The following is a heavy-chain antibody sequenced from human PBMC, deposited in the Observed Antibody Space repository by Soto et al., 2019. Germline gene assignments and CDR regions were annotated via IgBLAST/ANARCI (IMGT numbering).Heavy chain of an antibody. CDR1: GGSIISSSFH. CDR3: ARRERAAGTDWWFDP. CDR2: IYYSGST. V-gene: IGHV4-39*01. J-gene: IGHJ5*02. Sequence: PSETLSLTCTVSGGSIISSSFHWGWIRQPPGKGLEWIGSIYYSGSTYYSPSLKSRVTISVDTSKNQSSLKLSSVTAADTAVYYCARRERAAGTDWWFDPWGQGTLVT. D-gene: IGHD6-13*01.